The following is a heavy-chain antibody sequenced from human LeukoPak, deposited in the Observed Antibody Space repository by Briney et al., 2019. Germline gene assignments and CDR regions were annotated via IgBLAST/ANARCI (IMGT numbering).Heavy chain of an antibody. D-gene: IGHD5-12*01. CDR2: MNPNSGNT. J-gene: IGHJ4*02. V-gene: IGHV1-8*01. CDR1: GYTFTSYD. Sequence: ASVKVSCKASGYTFTSYDINWVRQATGQGLEWMGWMNPNSGNTGYAQKFQGRVTMTRNTSISTAYMELSSLRSEDTAVYYCVRERGYTGYDSFDYWGQGTLVTVSS. CDR3: VRERGYTGYDSFDY.